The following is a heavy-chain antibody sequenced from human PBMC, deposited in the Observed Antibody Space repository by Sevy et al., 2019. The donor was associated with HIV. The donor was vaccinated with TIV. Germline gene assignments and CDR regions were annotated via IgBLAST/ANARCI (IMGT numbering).Heavy chain of an antibody. CDR2: INPNSGVT. V-gene: IGHV1-2*06. D-gene: IGHD1-20*01. CDR1: GYMFSDYN. J-gene: IGHJ3*02. Sequence: GESLKISCKATGYMFSDYNMHWVRQAPGQGLEWMALINPNSGVTIYAQKFRGRVSLTRDTSMSTAYMELSALTSDDTAVYYCVREDNNAPRTVLSFDIWGQGTMVTVSS. CDR3: VREDNNAPRTVLSFDI.